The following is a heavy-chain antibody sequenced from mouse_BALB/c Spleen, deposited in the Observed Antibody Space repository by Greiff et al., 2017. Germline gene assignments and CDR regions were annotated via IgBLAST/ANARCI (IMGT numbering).Heavy chain of an antibody. CDR1: GFTFSDYY. Sequence: EVQLQESGGGLVKPGGSLKLSCAASGFTFSDYYMYWVRQTPEKRLEWVATISDGGSYTYYPDSVKGRFTISRDNAKNNLYLQMSSLKSEDTAMYYCARDEGYGSFAYWGQGTLVTVSA. V-gene: IGHV5-4*02. D-gene: IGHD2-10*02. J-gene: IGHJ3*01. CDR2: ISDGGSYT. CDR3: ARDEGYGSFAY.